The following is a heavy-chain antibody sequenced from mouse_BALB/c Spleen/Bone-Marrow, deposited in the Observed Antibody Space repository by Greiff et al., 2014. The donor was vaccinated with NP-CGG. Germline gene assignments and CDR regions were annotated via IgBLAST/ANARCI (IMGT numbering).Heavy chain of an antibody. Sequence: LVESGAELVKPGASVKLSCTASGFNIKDTYMHWVKQRPEQGLEWIGRIDPANGNTKYDPKFQGKATIRADTSSNTAYLQLSSLTSEDTAVYYCARWLLPYGLDYWGQGTSVTVSS. CDR1: GFNIKDTY. V-gene: IGHV14-3*02. J-gene: IGHJ4*01. D-gene: IGHD2-3*01. CDR2: IDPANGNT. CDR3: ARWLLPYGLDY.